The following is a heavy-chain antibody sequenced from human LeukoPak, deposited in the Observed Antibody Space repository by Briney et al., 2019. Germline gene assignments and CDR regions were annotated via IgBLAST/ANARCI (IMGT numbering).Heavy chain of an antibody. Sequence: GGSLRLSCAASGFTFSSYSMNWVRQAPGKGLEWVSSISSSSSYIYYADSVKGRFTTSRDNAKNSLYLQMNSLRAEDTAVYYCASDRQWLVRGENYWGQGTLVTVSS. D-gene: IGHD6-19*01. J-gene: IGHJ4*02. CDR2: ISSSSSYI. CDR3: ASDRQWLVRGENY. V-gene: IGHV3-21*01. CDR1: GFTFSSYS.